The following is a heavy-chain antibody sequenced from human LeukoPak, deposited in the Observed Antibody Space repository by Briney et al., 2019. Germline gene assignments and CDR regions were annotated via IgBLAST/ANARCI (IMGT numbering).Heavy chain of an antibody. CDR2: ISGSGGST. Sequence: PGGSLRLSCAASGFTFSSYAMSWVRQAPGKGLEWVSAISGSGGSTYYADSVKGRFTISRDNSKNTLYLQMNSLRAEDTAVYYCAKSVATYGSGSYRVWFDYWGQGTLVTVSS. D-gene: IGHD3-10*01. V-gene: IGHV3-23*01. CDR3: AKSVATYGSGSYRVWFDY. CDR1: GFTFSSYA. J-gene: IGHJ4*02.